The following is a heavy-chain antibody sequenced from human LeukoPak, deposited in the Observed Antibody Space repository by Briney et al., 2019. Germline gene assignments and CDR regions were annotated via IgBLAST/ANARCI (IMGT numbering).Heavy chain of an antibody. CDR2: ISGGGGNT. D-gene: IGHD4-17*01. V-gene: IGHV3-23*01. CDR3: AKVGGDSDYYYYYMDV. J-gene: IGHJ6*03. CDR1: GFTFSSYA. Sequence: VGSLRLSCAASGFTFSSYAMSWVRQAPGKGLKWVSTISGGGGNTNYADSVKGRFTISRDNSKNTLYLQMNSLRAEDTAVYYCAKVGGDSDYYYYYMDVWGKGTTVTVSS.